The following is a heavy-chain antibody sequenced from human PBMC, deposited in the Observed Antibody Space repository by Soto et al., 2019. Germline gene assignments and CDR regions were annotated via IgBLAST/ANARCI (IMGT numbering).Heavy chain of an antibody. CDR3: AKDPRGYCSGGSCYSGGMDV. J-gene: IGHJ6*02. V-gene: IGHV3-48*01. CDR2: IGIGSSTT. CDR1: GFTFRNYG. D-gene: IGHD2-15*01. Sequence: PGGSLRLSCAASGFTFRNYGMNWVRQAPGKGLEWVSYIGIGSSTTYYADSVKGRFTISRDNSKNTLYLQMNSLRAEDTAVYYCAKDPRGYCSGGSCYSGGMDVWGQGTTVTVSS.